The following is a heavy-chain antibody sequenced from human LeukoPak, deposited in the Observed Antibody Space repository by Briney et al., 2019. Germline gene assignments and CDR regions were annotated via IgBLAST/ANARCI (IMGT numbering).Heavy chain of an antibody. CDR1: GFTFSSYS. V-gene: IGHV3-21*01. CDR2: ISSSSSYI. J-gene: IGHJ4*02. D-gene: IGHD5-12*01. Sequence: GGSLRLSCAASGFTFSSYSMNWVRQAPGKGLEWVSSISSSSSYIYYADSVKGRFTISRDNAKNSLYLQMNSLRAEDTAVYYCARVGGYGTFSDYWGQGTPVTVSS. CDR3: ARVGGYGTFSDY.